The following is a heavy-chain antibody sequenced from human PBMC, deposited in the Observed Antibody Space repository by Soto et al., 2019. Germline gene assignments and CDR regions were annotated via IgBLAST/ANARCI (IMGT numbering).Heavy chain of an antibody. V-gene: IGHV1-8*01. J-gene: IGHJ3*02. Sequence: ASSKVCCKASGYTFARYDINWVRQATGQGLEWMGWMNPNSGNTGYAQKSQGRVTMTRNTSISTAYMELSSLRSEDTAVYYCATKANSDFWSGMGGYVFDIWGQGTMVTVSS. CDR2: MNPNSGNT. CDR1: GYTFARYD. D-gene: IGHD3-3*01. CDR3: ATKANSDFWSGMGGYVFDI.